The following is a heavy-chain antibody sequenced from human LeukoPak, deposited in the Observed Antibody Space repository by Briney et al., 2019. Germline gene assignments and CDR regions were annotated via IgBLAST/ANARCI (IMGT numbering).Heavy chain of an antibody. D-gene: IGHD3-22*01. V-gene: IGHV1-69*13. Sequence: SVKVSCKASGYTFTSYGISWVRQAPGQGLEWMGGIIPIFGTANYAQKFQGRVTITADESTSTAYMELSSLRSEDTAVYYCASSEGGYYDSSGYLRIQLIDYWGQGTLVTVSS. CDR3: ASSEGGYYDSSGYLRIQLIDY. J-gene: IGHJ4*02. CDR2: IIPIFGTA. CDR1: GYTFTSYG.